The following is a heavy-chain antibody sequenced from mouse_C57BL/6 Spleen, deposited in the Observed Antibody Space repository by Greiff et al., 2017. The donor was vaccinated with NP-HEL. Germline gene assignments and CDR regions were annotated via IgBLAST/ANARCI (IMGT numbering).Heavy chain of an antibody. Sequence: DVKLVESGGGLVKPGGSLKLSCAASGFTFSDYGMHWVRQAPEKGLEWVAYISSGSSTIYYADTVKGRFTISRDNAKNTLFLQMTSLRSEDTAMYYCARGLTGTRYFDVWGTGTTVTVSS. CDR2: ISSGSSTI. CDR3: ARGLTGTRYFDV. J-gene: IGHJ1*03. D-gene: IGHD4-1*01. CDR1: GFTFSDYG. V-gene: IGHV5-17*01.